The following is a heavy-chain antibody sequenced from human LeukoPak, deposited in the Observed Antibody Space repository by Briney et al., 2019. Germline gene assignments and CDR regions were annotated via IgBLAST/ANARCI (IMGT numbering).Heavy chain of an antibody. D-gene: IGHD5/OR15-5a*01. J-gene: IGHJ4*02. CDR1: GGSISSGDYY. CDR3: ARTPVSGHYFDY. Sequence: SETLSLTCTVSGGSISSGDYYWSWIRQPPGKGLEWIGYIYYSGSTHYNPSLKSRVTISVDTSKNQFSLKLSSVTAADTAVYYCARTPVSGHYFDYWGQGTLVTVSS. CDR2: IYYSGST. V-gene: IGHV4-30-4*01.